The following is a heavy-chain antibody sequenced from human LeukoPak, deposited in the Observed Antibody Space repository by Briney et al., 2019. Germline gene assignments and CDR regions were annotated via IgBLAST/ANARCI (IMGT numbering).Heavy chain of an antibody. CDR2: ISGSGGST. D-gene: IGHD3-22*01. J-gene: IGHJ4*02. V-gene: IGHV3-23*01. CDR1: GLTFSSYA. CDR3: AKVHYDSSGYYYNDY. Sequence: GGSLRLSCAASGLTFSSYAMSWVRQAPGKGLEWVSAISGSGGSTYYADSVKGRFTISRDNSKNTLYLQMNSLRAEDTAVYYCAKVHYDSSGYYYNDYWGQGTLVTVSP.